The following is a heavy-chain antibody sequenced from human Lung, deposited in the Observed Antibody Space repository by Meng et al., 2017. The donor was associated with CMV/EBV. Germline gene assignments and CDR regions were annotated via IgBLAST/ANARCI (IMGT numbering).Heavy chain of an antibody. J-gene: IGHJ6*02. CDR2: IWYDGGNK. CDR3: ARPRYDTSHYPGYYNYVMDV. V-gene: IGHV3-33*01. Sequence: GESXKISCVASGFTLVRYHMHWVRQAPGKGLEWVPFIWYDGGNKFYADSVKGRFTISRDNSKNTLYLQMNNVVADDAAIYFCARPRYDTSHYPGYYNYVMDVXGLGXTVTVSS. CDR1: GFTLVRYH. D-gene: IGHD3-22*01.